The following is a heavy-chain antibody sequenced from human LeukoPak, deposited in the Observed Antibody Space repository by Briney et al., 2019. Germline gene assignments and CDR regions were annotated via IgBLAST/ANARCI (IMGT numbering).Heavy chain of an antibody. J-gene: IGHJ4*02. CDR3: ARDPYDFWSGYQTGFDY. CDR2: ISSSSSYI. CDR1: GFTFSSYS. D-gene: IGHD3-3*01. Sequence: GGSLRLSCAASGFTFSSYSMNWVRQAPGKGLEWVSSISSSSSYIYYADSVKGRFTISRDNAKNSLYLQMNSLRAEDTAVYYCARDPYDFWSGYQTGFDYWGQGTLVTVSS. V-gene: IGHV3-21*01.